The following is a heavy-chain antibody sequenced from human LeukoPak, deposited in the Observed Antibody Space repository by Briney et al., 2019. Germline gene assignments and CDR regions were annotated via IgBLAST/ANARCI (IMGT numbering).Heavy chain of an antibody. CDR3: ARGGEDGYPFDY. Sequence: PSETLSLTCTVSGDSVSSYYWSWIRQPPGKGLEWIGFIYYSATTKYNPSLKSRVTISVDTSKKQFPLNLNSVTAADTAVYYCARGGEDGYPFDYWGQGTLVTVSS. CDR2: IYYSATT. D-gene: IGHD5-24*01. J-gene: IGHJ4*02. CDR1: GDSVSSYY. V-gene: IGHV4-59*02.